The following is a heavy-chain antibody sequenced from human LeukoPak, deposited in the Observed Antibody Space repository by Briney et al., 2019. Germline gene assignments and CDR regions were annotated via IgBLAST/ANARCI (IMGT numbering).Heavy chain of an antibody. Sequence: SETLSLTCTVSGGSISSYYWSWIRQPPGKGLEWIGYIYYSGSTNYNPSLMSRVTISVNTSKNQFSLKLSSVTAADTAVYYCARIHGGSRLRYFAFDYWGQGTLATVSS. CDR3: ARIHGGSRLRYFAFDY. CDR1: GGSISSYY. D-gene: IGHD4-23*01. CDR2: IYYSGST. V-gene: IGHV4-59*08. J-gene: IGHJ4*02.